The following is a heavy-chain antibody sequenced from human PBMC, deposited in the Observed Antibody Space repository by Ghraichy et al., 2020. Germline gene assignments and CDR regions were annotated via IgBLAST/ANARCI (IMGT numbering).Heavy chain of an antibody. CDR1: GGSISSSSYY. CDR3: ARGDSSSWYLYYFDY. D-gene: IGHD6-13*01. CDR2: IYYSGRT. J-gene: IGHJ4*02. Sequence: SETLSLTCTVSGGSISSSSYYWGWIRQPPGKGLEWIGSIYYSGRTFYNPSLKSRVRISVDTSKKQFSLKLSSVTAADTAVYYCARGDSSSWYLYYFDYWGQGTLVTVSS. V-gene: IGHV4-39*07.